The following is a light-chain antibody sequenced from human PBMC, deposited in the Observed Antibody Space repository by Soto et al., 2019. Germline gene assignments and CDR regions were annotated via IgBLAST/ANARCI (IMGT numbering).Light chain of an antibody. CDR2: DAI. CDR1: QNIHNH. Sequence: DKLMSQSPATLSVSPGERVTLSCRASQNIHNHMSWFLQKPGQTPRLLIYDAIIRAPDVPARFSGSWSGTEFTLTISGLQSEDFAVYCCQQYDKWPPTFGGGTKVEIK. CDR3: QQYDKWPPT. J-gene: IGKJ4*01. V-gene: IGKV3-15*01.